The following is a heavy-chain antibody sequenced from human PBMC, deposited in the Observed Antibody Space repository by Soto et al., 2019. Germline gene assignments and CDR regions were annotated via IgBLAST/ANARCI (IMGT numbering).Heavy chain of an antibody. Sequence: SETLSLTCTVSGGSISSSSYYWGWIRQPPGKGLEWIGSIYYSGSTYYNPSLKSRVTISVDTSKNHFSLKLSSVTAADTAVYYCAMIEWPIVVVVAATTASDAFDIWGQGTMVTVSS. V-gene: IGHV4-39*01. CDR2: IYYSGST. CDR3: AMIEWPIVVVVAATTASDAFDI. CDR1: GGSISSSSYY. J-gene: IGHJ3*02. D-gene: IGHD2-15*01.